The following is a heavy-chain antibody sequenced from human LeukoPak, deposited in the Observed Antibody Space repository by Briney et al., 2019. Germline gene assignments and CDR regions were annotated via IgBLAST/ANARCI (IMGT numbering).Heavy chain of an antibody. CDR1: GYTFTSCD. CDR2: VNPNSGNT. CDR3: ARLWGVGFNSHDY. Sequence: GASVKVSCRASGYTFTSCDINWVPQATGQGLECMGWVNPNSGNTGYAQKFQGRATMTRNTSISTAYMELSSLRSGDTAVYHSARLWGVGFNSHDYWGQGTLLPVSS. D-gene: IGHD5-24*01. V-gene: IGHV1-8*01. J-gene: IGHJ4*02.